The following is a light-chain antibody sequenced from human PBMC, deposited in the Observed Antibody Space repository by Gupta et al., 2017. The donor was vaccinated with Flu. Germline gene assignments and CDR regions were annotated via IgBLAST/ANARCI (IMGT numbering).Light chain of an antibody. J-gene: IGLJ1*01. CDR3: CSNAGNDIYI. CDR2: EVN. V-gene: IGLV2-8*01. Sequence: QSALTQPPSASGSPGQSITISCTGTSSDVGAYNYVSWYQQHPGKAPKLMIYEVNKRPSGVPDRFSGSKSGDTASLTVSGLQAEEEADYYCCSNAGNDIYIFGTGTKVTVL. CDR1: SSDVGAYNY.